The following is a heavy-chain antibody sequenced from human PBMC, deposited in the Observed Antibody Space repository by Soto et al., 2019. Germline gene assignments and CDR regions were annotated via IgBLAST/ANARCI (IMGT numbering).Heavy chain of an antibody. CDR2: INPNSGGT. J-gene: IGHJ6*02. Sequence: ASVKVSCKASGYTFTGYYMHWVRQAPGQGLEWMGWINPNSGGTNYAQKFQGWVTMTRDTSISTAYMELSRLRSDDTAVYYCARAVDSSSYYYYGMDVWGQGTTVTVSS. CDR3: ARAVDSSSYYYYGMDV. CDR1: GYTFTGYY. D-gene: IGHD6-13*01. V-gene: IGHV1-2*04.